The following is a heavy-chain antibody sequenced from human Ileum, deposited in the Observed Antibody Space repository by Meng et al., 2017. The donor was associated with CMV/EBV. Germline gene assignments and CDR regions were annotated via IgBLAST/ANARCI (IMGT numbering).Heavy chain of an antibody. CDR1: GFTISDYY. Sequence: GGSLRLSCAASGFTISDYYMSWIRQAPGKGLEWVLSISNSGTTTYYADSVKGRFTISRDNAKNSVYLQMNSLRAEDTAVYYCATGDSGDWSLGGQGALVTVSS. J-gene: IGHJ4*02. CDR2: ISNSGTTT. V-gene: IGHV3-11*04. CDR3: ATGDSGDWSL. D-gene: IGHD2-21*02.